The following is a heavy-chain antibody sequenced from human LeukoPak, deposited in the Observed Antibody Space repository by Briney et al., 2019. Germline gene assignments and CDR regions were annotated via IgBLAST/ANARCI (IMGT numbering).Heavy chain of an antibody. CDR2: LNHSGST. V-gene: IGHV4-34*01. CDR3: AVSLGGATPFDY. Sequence: PSETLSLTCAVYGGSFSGYYWSWIRQPPGKGLEWIGELNHSGSTNYNPSLKSLVTISVDTSKNHFSLTLSPVTATDTAVYHCAVSLGGATPFDYWGQGTLVTVSS. J-gene: IGHJ4*02. D-gene: IGHD1-26*01. CDR1: GGSFSGYY.